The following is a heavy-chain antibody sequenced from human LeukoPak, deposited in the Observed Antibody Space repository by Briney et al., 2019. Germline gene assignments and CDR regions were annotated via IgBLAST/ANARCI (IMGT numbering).Heavy chain of an antibody. Sequence: SETLSLTCAVYGGSFSGYYWSWIRQPPGKGLEWIGEINHSGSTNYNPSLKSRVTISIDTSKNQFSLKLSSVTAADTAVYYCARRPTGGLDYWGQGTLVTVSS. CDR2: INHSGST. V-gene: IGHV4-34*01. CDR3: ARRPTGGLDY. J-gene: IGHJ4*02. CDR1: GGSFSGYY. D-gene: IGHD3-16*01.